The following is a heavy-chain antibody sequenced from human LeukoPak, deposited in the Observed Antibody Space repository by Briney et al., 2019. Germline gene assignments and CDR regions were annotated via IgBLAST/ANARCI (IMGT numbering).Heavy chain of an antibody. CDR1: GFMFSSYW. CDR3: ATYSTGWYAKGMDV. D-gene: IGHD6-19*01. CDR2: IKQDGSEE. Sequence: PGGSLRLSCAASGFMFSSYWMSWVRQAPRKGLEWVANIKQDGSEEYYVDSVKGRFTISRDNAKNSLSLQMNSLRAEGTAVYYCATYSTGWYAKGMDVWGQGTTVTVSS. V-gene: IGHV3-7*02. J-gene: IGHJ6*02.